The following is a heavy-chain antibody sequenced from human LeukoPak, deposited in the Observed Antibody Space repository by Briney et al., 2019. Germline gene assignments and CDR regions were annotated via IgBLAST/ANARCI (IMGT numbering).Heavy chain of an antibody. J-gene: IGHJ5*02. CDR1: GFTFSSYW. CDR2: IKHDGSEK. D-gene: IGHD6-13*01. CDR3: ARDLREGIANWFDP. Sequence: GGSLRLSCAASGFTFSSYWMSWVRQAPGKGLEWVAYIKHDGSEKYYVDSVKGRFTISRDNAKNSLYLQMNSLRAEDTAVYYCARDLREGIANWFDPWGQGTLVTVSS. V-gene: IGHV3-7*03.